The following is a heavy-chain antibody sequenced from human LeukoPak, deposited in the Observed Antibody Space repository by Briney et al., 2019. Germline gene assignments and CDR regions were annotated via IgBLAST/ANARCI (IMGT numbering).Heavy chain of an antibody. D-gene: IGHD3-10*01. J-gene: IGHJ4*02. CDR2: IRSTANGYAT. CDR3: TGDYYGSGSYADFDY. CDR1: GFTFSGSA. Sequence: GWSLRLSCAASGFTFSGSALHWVRQASRKGLEWVGRIRSTANGYATAYAASVKGRFTISRDDSKNTAYLQMDSLKTEDTAVYYCTGDYYGSGSYADFDYWGQGTLVTVSS. V-gene: IGHV3-73*01.